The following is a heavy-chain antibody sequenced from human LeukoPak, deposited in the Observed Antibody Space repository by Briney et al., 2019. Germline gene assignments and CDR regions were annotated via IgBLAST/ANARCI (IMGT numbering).Heavy chain of an antibody. V-gene: IGHV4-30-2*01. Sequence: SETLSLTCAVSGGSISSGGYSWSWIRQPPGKGLEWIGYIYHSGSTYYNPSLKSRVTISVDRSKNQFSLKLSSVTAADTAVYYCASSPLSYGSGSNFDYWGQGTLVTVSS. CDR2: IYHSGST. CDR3: ASSPLSYGSGSNFDY. CDR1: GGSISSGGYS. D-gene: IGHD3-10*01. J-gene: IGHJ4*02.